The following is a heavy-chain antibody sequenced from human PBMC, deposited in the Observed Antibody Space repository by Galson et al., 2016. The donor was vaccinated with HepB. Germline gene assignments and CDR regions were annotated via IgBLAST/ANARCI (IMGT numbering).Heavy chain of an antibody. CDR2: ISYDGSNA. CDR3: AKDWYVVVVPAAMVADY. Sequence: SLRLSCAASGFRFSDYGMHWVRQAPGKGLEWVAVISYDGSNAYYADSVKGRFTISRDNSKATLFLEMHSLRVEDTAAYYCAKDWYVVVVPAAMVADYWGQGTLFTVAS. V-gene: IGHV3-30*18. CDR1: GFRFSDYG. J-gene: IGHJ4*02. D-gene: IGHD2-2*01.